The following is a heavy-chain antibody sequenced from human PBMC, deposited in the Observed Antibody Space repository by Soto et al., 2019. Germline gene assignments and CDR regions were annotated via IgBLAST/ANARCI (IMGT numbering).Heavy chain of an antibody. V-gene: IGHV3-21*01. Sequence: EVQLVESGGGLVKPGGSLRLSCAASGFTFSSYSMNWVRQAPGKGLEWVSSISSSSSYIYYADSVKGRFTISRDNAKNSLYLQMNSLRAEDTAVYYCARDPEYSSSSFYYYYDYMDVWGKGTTVTVSS. CDR3: ARDPEYSSSSFYYYYDYMDV. J-gene: IGHJ6*03. CDR1: GFTFSSYS. CDR2: ISSSSSYI. D-gene: IGHD6-6*01.